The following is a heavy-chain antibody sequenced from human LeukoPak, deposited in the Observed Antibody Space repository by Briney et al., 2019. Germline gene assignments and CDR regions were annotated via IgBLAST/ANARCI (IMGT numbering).Heavy chain of an antibody. CDR3: ARDHDGTSCYTCFDY. CDR2: IIPILGIA. J-gene: IGHJ4*02. D-gene: IGHD2-2*02. CDR1: GGTFSSYA. V-gene: IGHV1-69*04. Sequence: ASVKVSCKASGGTFSSYAISWVRQAPGQGLEWMGRIIPILGIANYAQKFQGRVTITADKSTSTAYMELSSLRSEDTAVYYCARDHDGTSCYTCFDYWGQGTLVTVSS.